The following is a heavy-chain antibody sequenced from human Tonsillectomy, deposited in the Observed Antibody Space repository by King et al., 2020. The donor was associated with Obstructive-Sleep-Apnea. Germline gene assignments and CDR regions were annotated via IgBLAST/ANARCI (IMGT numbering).Heavy chain of an antibody. V-gene: IGHV1-69*04. CDR1: GGTFSSYA. Sequence: QLVQSGAEVKKPGSSVKVSCKASGGTFSSYAISWVRQAPGQGLEWMGGIIPILGVANYAQNFQGRVTITADKSTSTAYMELSSLRSEDTAVYYCASGPGPYYYYGMDVWGQETTVTVSS. CDR3: ASGPGPYYYYGMDV. CDR2: IIPILGVA. J-gene: IGHJ6*02.